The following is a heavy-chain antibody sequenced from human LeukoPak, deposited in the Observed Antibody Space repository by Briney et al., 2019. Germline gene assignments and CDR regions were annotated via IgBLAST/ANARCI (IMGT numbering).Heavy chain of an antibody. CDR3: ARWRRVYSRYYYFDY. CDR2: INHSGST. D-gene: IGHD6-13*01. Sequence: AETLSLTCAVYGGSFSGYYWSWIRLPPGKGLEWIGEINHSGSTNYNPSLKSRVTISVDTSKNQFSLKLSSVTAADTAVYYCARWRRVYSRYYYFDYWGQGTLVTVSS. J-gene: IGHJ4*02. CDR1: GGSFSGYY. V-gene: IGHV4-34*01.